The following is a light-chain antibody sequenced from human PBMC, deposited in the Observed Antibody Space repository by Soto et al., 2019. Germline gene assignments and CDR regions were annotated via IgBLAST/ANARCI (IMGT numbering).Light chain of an antibody. J-gene: IGLJ2*01. CDR3: SSYTSSSTPVV. CDR1: SSDVGGYNY. V-gene: IGLV2-14*01. Sequence: QSALTQPASVSGSPGQSITIYCTGTSSDVGGYNYVSWYRQHPGKAPKLMIYDVSNRPSGVSNRFSGSKSGNTASLTISGLQAEDEADYYCSSYTSSSTPVVFGGGTKLTVL. CDR2: DVS.